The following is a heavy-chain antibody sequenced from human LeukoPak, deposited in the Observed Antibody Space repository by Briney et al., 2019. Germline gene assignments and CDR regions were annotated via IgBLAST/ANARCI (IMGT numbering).Heavy chain of an antibody. CDR2: IYYSGST. CDR1: GGSISSGGYS. J-gene: IGHJ4*02. CDR3: ARVDYYDSSGYPINY. V-gene: IGHV4-30-4*07. Sequence: PSETLSLTCAVSGGSISSGGYSWSWIRQPPGKGLEWIGYIYYSGSTYYNPSLKSRVTISVDTSKNQFSLKLSSVTAADTAVYYCARVDYYDSSGYPINYWGQGTLVTVSS. D-gene: IGHD3-22*01.